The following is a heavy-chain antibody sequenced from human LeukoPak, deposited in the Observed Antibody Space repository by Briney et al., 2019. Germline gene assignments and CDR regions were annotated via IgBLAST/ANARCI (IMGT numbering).Heavy chain of an antibody. V-gene: IGHV4-4*07. Sequence: SETLSLTCTVSGGSISSYYWSWIRQPAGKGLEWIGRIYTSGSANYNPSLKSRVTMSVDTSKNRFSLKLSSVTAADTAVYYCARALPSLSMTTVDTYYYYYGMDVWGQGTTVTVSS. CDR3: ARALPSLSMTTVDTYYYYYGMDV. D-gene: IGHD4-23*01. J-gene: IGHJ6*02. CDR2: IYTSGSA. CDR1: GGSISSYY.